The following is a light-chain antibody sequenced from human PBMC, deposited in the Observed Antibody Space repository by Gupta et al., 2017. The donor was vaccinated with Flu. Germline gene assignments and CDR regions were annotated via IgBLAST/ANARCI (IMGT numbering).Light chain of an antibody. V-gene: IGLV3-10*01. CDR3: YSTDSSRNHWV. CDR1: ELGNKY. CDR2: EES. J-gene: IGLJ3*02. Sequence: GQTDRITCSGDELGNKYAYWYQQKAGQAPVRLMYEESRRRSGIPERFSGSNSATTATLTTSGAQGEDGADYYCYSTDSSRNHWVFGGGTKLTVL.